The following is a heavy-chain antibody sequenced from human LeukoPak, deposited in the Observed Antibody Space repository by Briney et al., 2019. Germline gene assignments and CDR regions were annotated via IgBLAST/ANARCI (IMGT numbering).Heavy chain of an antibody. CDR3: ARHYYYSYYYMDV. Sequence: SETLSLTCTVSGGSISSYYWSWIRQPPGKGLEWIGYIYYSGSTNYNPSLKSRVTISVDTSKNQFSLKLSSVTAADTAVYYCARHYYYSYYYMDVWGKGTTVTVSS. CDR2: IYYSGST. V-gene: IGHV4-59*01. CDR1: GGSISSYY. J-gene: IGHJ6*03.